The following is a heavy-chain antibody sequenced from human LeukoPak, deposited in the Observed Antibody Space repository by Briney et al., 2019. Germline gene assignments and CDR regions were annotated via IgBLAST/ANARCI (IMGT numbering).Heavy chain of an antibody. J-gene: IGHJ4*02. V-gene: IGHV3-30*18. D-gene: IGHD3-22*01. CDR1: GFTFSSYG. CDR3: AKDGIFAYYDSSGYYTPPDY. Sequence: GGSLRLSCAASGFTFSSYGMHWVRQAPGKGLEWVAVISYDGSNKYYADSVKGRFTISRDNSKNTLYLQMNSLRAEDTAVYYCAKDGIFAYYDSSGYYTPPDYWGQGTLVTVSS. CDR2: ISYDGSNK.